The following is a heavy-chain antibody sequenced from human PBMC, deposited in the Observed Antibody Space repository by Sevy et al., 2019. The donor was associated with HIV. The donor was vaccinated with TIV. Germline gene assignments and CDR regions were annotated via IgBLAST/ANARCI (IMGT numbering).Heavy chain of an antibody. CDR3: AGENAWGRGYS. J-gene: IGHJ4*02. Sequence: SETLSLTCTVSGGSITSLYWNWIRQPPGKGLEWIAIIYYNGHINYNPSLKSRVTLSLDTSKNQFSLRLGSVTAADTARYYCAGENAWGRGYSWGQGTLVTVSS. V-gene: IGHV4-59*08. CDR2: IYYNGHI. CDR1: GGSITSLY. D-gene: IGHD1-26*01.